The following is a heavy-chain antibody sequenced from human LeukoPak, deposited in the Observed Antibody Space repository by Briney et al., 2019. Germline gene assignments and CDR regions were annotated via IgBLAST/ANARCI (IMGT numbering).Heavy chain of an antibody. CDR1: GYTFTSYA. J-gene: IGHJ6*02. V-gene: IGHV1-3*01. D-gene: IGHD3-22*01. CDR3: ASGYYDSSGYGSGVVYYGMDV. Sequence: ASVKVSCKASGYTFTSYAMHWVRQAPGQRLEWTGWINAGNGNTKYSQKFQGRVTITRDTSASTAYMELSSLRSEDTAVYYCASGYYDSSGYGSGVVYYGMDVWGQGTTVTVSS. CDR2: INAGNGNT.